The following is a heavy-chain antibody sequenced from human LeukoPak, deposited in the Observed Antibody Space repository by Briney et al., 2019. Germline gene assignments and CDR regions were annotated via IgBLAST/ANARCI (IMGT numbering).Heavy chain of an antibody. V-gene: IGHV4-59*01. CDR1: GGSISEYY. J-gene: IGHJ3*01. Sequence: PAETLSLTGTVSGGSISEYYWSSSREPPGKGLERLWWIFGTGSPTYNPSLKSRLTLSVHTSKHQFSLKLTSAPAADTAVYHCAREKDTGSNHAKTRYDVWGQGTMVTVSS. CDR2: IFGTGSP. D-gene: IGHD1-26*01. CDR3: AREKDTGSNHAKTRYDV.